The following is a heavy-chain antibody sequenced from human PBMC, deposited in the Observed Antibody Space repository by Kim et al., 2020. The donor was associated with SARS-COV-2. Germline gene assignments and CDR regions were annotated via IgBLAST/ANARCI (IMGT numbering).Heavy chain of an antibody. J-gene: IGHJ4*02. D-gene: IGHD6-13*01. CDR1: GFTFSSYA. CDR3: AKDKLRPKIAAAGSIPID. CDR2: ISGSGGST. V-gene: IGHV3-23*01. Sequence: GGSLRLSCAASGFTFSSYAMSWVRQAPGKGLEWVSAISGSGGSTYYADSVKGRFTISRDNSKNTLYLQMNSLRAEDTAVYYCAKDKLRPKIAAAGSIPIDWGQGTLVTVSS.